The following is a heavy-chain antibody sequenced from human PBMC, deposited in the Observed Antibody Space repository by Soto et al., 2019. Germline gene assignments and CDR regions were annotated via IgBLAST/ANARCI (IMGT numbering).Heavy chain of an antibody. Sequence: ASVKVSCKASGYSFTSLDINWVRQTAGQGLEWMGWMEPSTGRTGYAQKFQGRVTMTRDTSINTAYMELTTLTSDDTAFYYCARGVSAGVDYWGQGSLVTVSS. J-gene: IGHJ4*02. D-gene: IGHD1-26*01. CDR2: MEPSTGRT. CDR1: GYSFTSLD. V-gene: IGHV1-8*01. CDR3: ARGVSAGVDY.